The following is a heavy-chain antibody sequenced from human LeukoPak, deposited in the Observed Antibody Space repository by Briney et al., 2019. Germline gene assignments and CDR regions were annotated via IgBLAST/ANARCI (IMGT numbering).Heavy chain of an antibody. CDR2: IWYDGSNK. J-gene: IGHJ6*02. CDR3: AREIDSSGWYYYYGMDV. CDR1: GFTFSSYG. V-gene: IGHV3-33*01. D-gene: IGHD6-19*01. Sequence: GGSLRLSCAASGFTFSSYGMHWVRQAPGKGLEWVAVIWYDGSNKYYADSVKGRFTISRDNSKNTLYLQMNSLRAEDTAVYYCAREIDSSGWYYYYGMDVWGQGTTVTVSS.